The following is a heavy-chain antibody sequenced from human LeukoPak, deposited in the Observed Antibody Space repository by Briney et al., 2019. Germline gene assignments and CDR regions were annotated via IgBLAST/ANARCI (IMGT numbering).Heavy chain of an antibody. J-gene: IGHJ3*02. D-gene: IGHD2-15*01. CDR3: AADPLAADAFDI. CDR2: IVVGSGNT. CDR1: GFTFTSSA. Sequence: SVKVFCKASGFTFTSSAVQWVRQARGQRLEWIGWIVVGSGNTNYAQKFQERVTITRDMSTSTAYMELSSLRSEDTAVYYCAADPLAADAFDIWGQGTMVTVSS. V-gene: IGHV1-58*01.